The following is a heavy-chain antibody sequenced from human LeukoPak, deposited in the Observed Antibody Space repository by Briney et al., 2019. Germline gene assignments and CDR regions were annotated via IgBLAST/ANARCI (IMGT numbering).Heavy chain of an antibody. Sequence: PGRSLRLSCAASGFTFSSYGMQWVRQAPGKGLEWVAVIWYDGSNKYYADSVKGRFTISRDNSKNTLYLQMNSLRAEDTAVYYCAKEGYYGSGSYYMDVWGKGTTVTVSS. CDR2: IWYDGSNK. V-gene: IGHV3-33*06. CDR3: AKEGYYGSGSYYMDV. J-gene: IGHJ6*03. CDR1: GFTFSSYG. D-gene: IGHD3-10*01.